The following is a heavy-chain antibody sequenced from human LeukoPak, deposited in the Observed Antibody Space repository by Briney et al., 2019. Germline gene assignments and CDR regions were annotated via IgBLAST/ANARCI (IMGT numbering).Heavy chain of an antibody. CDR1: GFTFSSYA. V-gene: IGHV3-21*06. J-gene: IGHJ6*03. Sequence: KSGGSLRLSCAASGFTFSSYAMSWVRQAPGKGLEWVSSITSSSSYIYYADSVKGRFTISRDNAKNSLYLQMDSLRVEDTAVYYCARDPYSGNYGGYYYYYMDVWGKGTTVTISS. CDR3: ARDPYSGNYGGYYYYYMDV. D-gene: IGHD1-26*01. CDR2: ITSSSSYI.